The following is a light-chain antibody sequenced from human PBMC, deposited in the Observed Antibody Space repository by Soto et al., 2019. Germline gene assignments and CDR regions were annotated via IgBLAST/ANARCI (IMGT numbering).Light chain of an antibody. CDR2: DVS. Sequence: QSVLTQPASVSGSPGQSITISCTGTSSDVGGYNFVTWYQQHPGEAPKLMIHDVSSRAPGVPNRFSGSKSGTTASLTISGLQAEDEADYYCCSYASSTSDVFGTGTKLTVL. CDR3: CSYASSTSDV. J-gene: IGLJ1*01. CDR1: SSDVGGYNF. V-gene: IGLV2-14*03.